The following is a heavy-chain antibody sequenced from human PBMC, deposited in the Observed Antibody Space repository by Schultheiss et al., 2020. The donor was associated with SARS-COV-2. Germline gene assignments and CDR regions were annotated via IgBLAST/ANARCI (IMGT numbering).Heavy chain of an antibody. D-gene: IGHD1-14*01. CDR1: GFTFSSYG. V-gene: IGHV3-48*01. CDR2: ISSSGSTI. CDR3: ARGKTVFDY. J-gene: IGHJ4*02. Sequence: GGSLRLSCAASGFTFSSYGMHWVRQAPGKGLEWVSYISSSGSTIYYADSVKGRFTISRDNSKNTLYLQMNSLRAEDTAVYYCARGKTVFDYWGQGTLVTVSS.